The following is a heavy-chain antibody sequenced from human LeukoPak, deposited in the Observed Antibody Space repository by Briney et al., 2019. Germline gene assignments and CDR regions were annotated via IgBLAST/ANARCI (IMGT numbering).Heavy chain of an antibody. CDR3: AREEWLDHYFDY. D-gene: IGHD6-19*01. Sequence: GGSLRLSCAASGFTFSSYSMNWVRQAPVKGLEWVSSISSSSSYIYYADSVKGRFTISRDNAKNSLYLQMNSLRAEDTAVYYCAREEWLDHYFDYWGQGTLVTVSS. V-gene: IGHV3-21*01. CDR1: GFTFSSYS. CDR2: ISSSSSYI. J-gene: IGHJ4*02.